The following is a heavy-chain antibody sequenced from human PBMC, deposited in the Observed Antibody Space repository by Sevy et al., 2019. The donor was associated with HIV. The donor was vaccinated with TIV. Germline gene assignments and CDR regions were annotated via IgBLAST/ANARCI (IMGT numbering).Heavy chain of an antibody. J-gene: IGHJ2*01. V-gene: IGHV4-34*01. CDR2: INHSGST. D-gene: IGHD3-16*02. Sequence: SETLSLTCAVDVGSFSNYYWTWIRQPPGKGLEWIGEINHSGSTNYNPSLKSRVTMSVDTSKNQFSLKLSSVTAADTAIYYCARGGERVIPSPVLGLGPWTKYWYFDLWGRGTLVTVSS. CDR1: VGSFSNYY. CDR3: ARGGERVIPSPVLGLGPWTKYWYFDL.